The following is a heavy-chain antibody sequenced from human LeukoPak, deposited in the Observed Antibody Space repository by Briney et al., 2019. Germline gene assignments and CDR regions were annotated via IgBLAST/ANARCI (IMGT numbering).Heavy chain of an antibody. CDR1: GGSISSSSYY. CDR2: IYYSGST. V-gene: IGHV4-39*07. J-gene: IGHJ6*02. Sequence: SETLSLTCTVSGGSISSSSYYWGWIRQPPGKGLEWIGSIYYSGSTYYNPSLRSRVTISVDTSKNQFSLKLSSVTAADTAVYYCARDRIAAVPRFYGMDVWGQGTTVTVSS. CDR3: ARDRIAAVPRFYGMDV. D-gene: IGHD6-13*01.